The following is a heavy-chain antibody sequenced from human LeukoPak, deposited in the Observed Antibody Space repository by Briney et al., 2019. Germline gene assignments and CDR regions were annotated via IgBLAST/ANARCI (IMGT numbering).Heavy chain of an antibody. J-gene: IGHJ6*04. Sequence: GGSLRLSCAASGFTFSSYGMHWVRQAPGKGLEWVAVIWYDGSNKYYADSVKGRFTISRDNSKNTLYLQMNSLRAEDTAVDYCARDECSSTSCYYYYGMDVWGKGTTVTVSS. CDR2: IWYDGSNK. CDR1: GFTFSSYG. D-gene: IGHD2-2*01. CDR3: ARDECSSTSCYYYYGMDV. V-gene: IGHV3-33*01.